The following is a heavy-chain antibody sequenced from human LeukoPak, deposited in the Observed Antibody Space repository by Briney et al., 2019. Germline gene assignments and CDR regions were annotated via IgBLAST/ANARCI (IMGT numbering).Heavy chain of an antibody. CDR1: GGSIRSSSYY. V-gene: IGHV4-39*02. CDR2: ISYSGRT. D-gene: IGHD6-13*01. CDR3: AREAGDSSSWMGGDFYYYGTDV. Sequence: PSETLSLTCTVSGGSIRSSSYYWGWVRQPPGKGLEWIGTISYSGRTYYHPSLKSRVTIAVDTSKNQFSLKLSSVTAADTAVLYCAREAGDSSSWMGGDFYYYGTDVWGQGTTVTVSS. J-gene: IGHJ6*02.